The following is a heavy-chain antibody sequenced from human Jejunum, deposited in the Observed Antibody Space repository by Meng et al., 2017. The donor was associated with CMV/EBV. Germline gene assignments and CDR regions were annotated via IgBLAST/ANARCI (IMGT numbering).Heavy chain of an antibody. Sequence: SRSSYDWGWVRQAPGKGLEWIGSINYSGTTYYNPSLRSRVTISLDPSRKQFSLQLNSVTAADTAVYHCARGCYTTSCYRGSFDYWGQGTLVTVSS. D-gene: IGHD2-2*02. CDR3: ARGCYTTSCYRGSFDY. CDR2: INYSGTT. CDR1: SRSSYD. J-gene: IGHJ4*02. V-gene: IGHV4-39*07.